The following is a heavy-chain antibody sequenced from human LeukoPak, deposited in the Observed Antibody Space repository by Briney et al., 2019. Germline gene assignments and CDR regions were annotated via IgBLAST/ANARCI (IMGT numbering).Heavy chain of an antibody. CDR1: GYTFKTYG. J-gene: IGHJ5*02. V-gene: IGHV1-18*01. CDR3: ARDHIAARPGWFDP. D-gene: IGHD6-6*01. Sequence: ASVKVSCKASGYTFKTYGINWVRQAPGQGLERMGWVSVYNGNTNYAQSVQGRVTMTADTSTNTAYMELRSLRSDDTAVYYCARDHIAARPGWFDPWGQGTLVTVSS. CDR2: VSVYNGNT.